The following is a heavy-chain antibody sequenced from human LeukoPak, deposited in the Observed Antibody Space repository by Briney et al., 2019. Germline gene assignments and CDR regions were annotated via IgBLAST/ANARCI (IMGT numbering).Heavy chain of an antibody. Sequence: TGGSLRLSCAASGFISSSYVVSWVRQAPGKGLEWVSGISASGDRTYYADSVKGRFTISRDNSKNTLYLQMNSLRAEDTAIYYCAKDLPKITIFGALQHWGQGTLVTVSS. CDR2: ISASGDRT. J-gene: IGHJ1*01. CDR1: GFISSSYV. V-gene: IGHV3-23*01. CDR3: AKDLPKITIFGALQH. D-gene: IGHD3-3*01.